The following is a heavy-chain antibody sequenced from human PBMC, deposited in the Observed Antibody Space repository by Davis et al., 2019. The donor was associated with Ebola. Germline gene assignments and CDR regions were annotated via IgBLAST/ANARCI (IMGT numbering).Heavy chain of an antibody. CDR3: ARDNEVNLDY. V-gene: IGHV1-46*01. J-gene: IGHJ4*02. D-gene: IGHD1-1*01. Sequence: ASVKVSCKASGYTFTSYYMHWVRQAPGQGLEWMGIINPSGGSTSYAQKFQGRVTMTRDTSTSTVYMELRSLRSDDTAVYYCARDNEVNLDYWGQGTLVTVSS. CDR1: GYTFTSYY. CDR2: INPSGGST.